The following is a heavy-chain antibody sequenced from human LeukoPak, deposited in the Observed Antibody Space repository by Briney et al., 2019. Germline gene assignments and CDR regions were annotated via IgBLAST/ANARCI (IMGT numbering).Heavy chain of an antibody. CDR2: IIPIFGTA. D-gene: IGHD1/OR15-1a*01. CDR3: AREETGTGGNWFDP. CDR1: GGTFSSYA. V-gene: IGHV1-69*13. J-gene: IGHJ5*02. Sequence: SVKVSCKASGGTFSSYAISWVRQAPGQGLEWMGGIIPIFGTANYAQKFQGRATITADESTSTAYMELSSLRSEDTAVYYCAREETGTGGNWFDPWGQGTLVTVSS.